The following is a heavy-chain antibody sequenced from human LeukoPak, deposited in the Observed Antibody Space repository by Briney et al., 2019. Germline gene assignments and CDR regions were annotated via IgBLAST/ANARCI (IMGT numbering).Heavy chain of an antibody. J-gene: IGHJ6*02. V-gene: IGHV1-69*13. CDR1: GGTFSSYA. D-gene: IGHD5-12*01. CDR3: AREVATIDYYYYGMDV. Sequence: SVKVSCKASGGTFSSYAISWVRQAPGQGLEWMGGIIPIFGTANYAQRFQGRVTITADESTSTAYMELSSLRSEDTAVYYCAREVATIDYYYYGMDVWGQGTTVTVSS. CDR2: IIPIFGTA.